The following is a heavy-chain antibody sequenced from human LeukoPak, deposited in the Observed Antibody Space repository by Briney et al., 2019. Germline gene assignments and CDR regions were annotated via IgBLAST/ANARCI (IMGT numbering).Heavy chain of an antibody. V-gene: IGHV3-23*01. CDR1: GFTFSTYA. D-gene: IGHD1-26*01. J-gene: IGHJ4*02. CDR3: AKDMGGSYNGYYFDY. Sequence: GGSLRLSCAASGFTFSTYAMGWVRQAPGKGLEWVSTISGSGGSTYYADSLKGRFTISRDNSKNTLYLQMNSLRAEDTAVYYCAKDMGGSYNGYYFDYWGQGTLVTVSS. CDR2: ISGSGGST.